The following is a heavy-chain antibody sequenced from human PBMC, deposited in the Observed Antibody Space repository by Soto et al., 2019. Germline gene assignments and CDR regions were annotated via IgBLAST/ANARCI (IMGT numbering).Heavy chain of an antibody. V-gene: IGHV4-30-4*01. D-gene: IGHD2-2*01. CDR2: IYYTGNT. Sequence: SETLSLTCIVSGGSISGGDFYWSWIRQPPGKGLEWIGYIYYTGNTDYNSSLKSRINISVDTSKNQLSLKLPSLAAAHPALYYSSRGTRCTSLMSYFISGDPEALLTVST. J-gene: IGHJ4*02. CDR3: SRGTRCTSLMSYFIS. CDR1: GGSISGGDFY.